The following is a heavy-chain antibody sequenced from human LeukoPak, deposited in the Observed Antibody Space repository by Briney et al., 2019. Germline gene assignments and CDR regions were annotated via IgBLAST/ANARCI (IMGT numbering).Heavy chain of an antibody. V-gene: IGHV4-59*12. D-gene: IGHD6-19*01. CDR2: IYYTGST. J-gene: IGHJ4*02. CDR1: GGSISRDY. Sequence: PSETLSLTCTVSGGSISRDYWSWIRQPPGKGLEGIGYIYYTGSTNYNPSLKSRVTTSVDRSKKQISLKLASATGADTAVYYCAGERGEEYSSGWSKTNFFYNWGQRIRVTVSS. CDR3: AGERGEEYSSGWSKTNFFYN.